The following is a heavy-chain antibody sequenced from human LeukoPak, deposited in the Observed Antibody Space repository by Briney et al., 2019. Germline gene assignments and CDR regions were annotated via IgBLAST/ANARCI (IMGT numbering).Heavy chain of an antibody. D-gene: IGHD3-22*01. Sequence: PGRSLRLSCAASGFTFSSYGMHWVRQAPGKGLEWVAVIWYDGSNKYYADSVKGRFTISRDNSKNTLYLQMNSLRAKDTAVYYCARGAQWDYYDSSGYGLDYWGQGTLVTVSS. J-gene: IGHJ4*02. CDR3: ARGAQWDYYDSSGYGLDY. CDR1: GFTFSSYG. V-gene: IGHV3-33*01. CDR2: IWYDGSNK.